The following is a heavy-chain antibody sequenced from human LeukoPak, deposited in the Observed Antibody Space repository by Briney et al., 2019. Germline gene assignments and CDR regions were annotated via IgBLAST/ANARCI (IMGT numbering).Heavy chain of an antibody. CDR1: GFTFSDYY. CDR3: ARQMATAGYDAFDI. D-gene: IGHD5-24*01. J-gene: IGHJ3*02. Sequence: PGGSLRLSCAASGFTFSDYYMSWIRQAPGKGLEWVSSISSSSSYIYYADSVKGRFTISRDNAKNSLYLQMNSLRAEDTAVYYCARQMATAGYDAFDIWGQGTMVTVSS. CDR2: ISSSSSYI. V-gene: IGHV3-11*06.